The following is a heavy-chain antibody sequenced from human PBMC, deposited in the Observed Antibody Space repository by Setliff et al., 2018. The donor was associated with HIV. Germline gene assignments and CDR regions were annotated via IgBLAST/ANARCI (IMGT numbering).Heavy chain of an antibody. CDR3: ARTLYDDYAFDY. V-gene: IGHV4-39*07. D-gene: IGHD4-17*01. J-gene: IGHJ4*02. CDR2: IFYSGTT. Sequence: SETLSLTCTVSGVSINSNRYYWGWIRQPPGKGLEWIGSIFYSGTTHYNASLQSRVTISEDTSRNQFSLSLKSVTAADTAVYYCARTLYDDYAFDYWGQGALVTVS. CDR1: GVSINSNRYY.